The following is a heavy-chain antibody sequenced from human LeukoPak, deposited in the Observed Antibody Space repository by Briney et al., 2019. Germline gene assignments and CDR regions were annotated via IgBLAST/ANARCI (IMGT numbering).Heavy chain of an antibody. D-gene: IGHD6-6*01. J-gene: IGHJ4*02. CDR1: GFTVSNNY. CDR2: IYSGGAT. V-gene: IGHV3-66*01. Sequence: GGSLRLSCAASGFTVSNNYMRWVREAPGKGLEWVSLIYSGGATFYADAVKGRFTISRDGSKNTLYLQMNSLRAEDTAVYYCARDPPAVAANTYGWGQGTLVTVSS. CDR3: ARDPPAVAANTYG.